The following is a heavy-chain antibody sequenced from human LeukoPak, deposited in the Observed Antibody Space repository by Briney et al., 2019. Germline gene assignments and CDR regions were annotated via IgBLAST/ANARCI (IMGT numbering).Heavy chain of an antibody. Sequence: PGQSLRLSCIASGFTFSSYAMSWVRQAPGKGLEWVANIKQDGSEKYYVDSVKGRFTISRDNAKNSLYLQMNSLRAEDTAVYYCARDAARDYYDSSGYLYWGQGTLVTVSS. CDR1: GFTFSSYA. CDR3: ARDAARDYYDSSGYLY. V-gene: IGHV3-7*01. CDR2: IKQDGSEK. D-gene: IGHD3-22*01. J-gene: IGHJ4*02.